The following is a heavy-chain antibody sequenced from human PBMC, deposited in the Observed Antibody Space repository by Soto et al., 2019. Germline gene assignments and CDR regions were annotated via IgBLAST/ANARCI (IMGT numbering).Heavy chain of an antibody. J-gene: IGHJ4*02. CDR3: ASGDIVVVPAAFDY. Sequence: EVQLVESGGGLVKPGGSLRLSCAASGFTFSSYSMNWVRQAPGKGLEWVSSISSSSSYIYYADSVKGRFTISRDNAKNSLYLQMNSLRAEDTAVYYCASGDIVVVPAAFDYWGQGTLVTVSS. CDR1: GFTFSSYS. D-gene: IGHD2-2*01. V-gene: IGHV3-21*01. CDR2: ISSSSSYI.